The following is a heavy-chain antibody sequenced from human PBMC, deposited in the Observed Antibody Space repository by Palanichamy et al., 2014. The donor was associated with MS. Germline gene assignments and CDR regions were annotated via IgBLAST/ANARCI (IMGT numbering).Heavy chain of an antibody. CDR1: GGSISGYY. J-gene: IGHJ4*02. CDR2: VHYSGST. CDR3: ARYASGSYYWDY. Sequence: QVQLQESGPGLVKLSETLSLTCTVSGGSISGYYWSWIRQPPGKGLEYIGFVHYSGSTNYNPSLKSRVTISVDTSKNQFSLKMSSVTAADTAVYYCARYASGSYYWDYWGQGTLVTVSS. V-gene: IGHV4-59*01. D-gene: IGHD3-10*01.